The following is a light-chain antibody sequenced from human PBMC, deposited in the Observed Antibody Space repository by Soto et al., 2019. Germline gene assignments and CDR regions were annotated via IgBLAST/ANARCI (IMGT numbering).Light chain of an antibody. J-gene: IGKJ2*01. V-gene: IGKV1-5*01. CDR2: DAS. Sequence: DIQMTQSPSTLSASVGDRVIITCRASESISSWLAWYQQKPGKAPNLLIYDASSLESGVPSRFSGSESGTEFTLTISSLQPDDFATFYGQKYKTSSHTFGQGTKLEIK. CDR1: ESISSW. CDR3: QKYKTSSHT.